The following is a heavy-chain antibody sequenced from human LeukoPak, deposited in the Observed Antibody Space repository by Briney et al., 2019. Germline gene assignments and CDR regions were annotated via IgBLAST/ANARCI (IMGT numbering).Heavy chain of an antibody. CDR2: ISSSGSTI. CDR3: AKGPDTAMVSSDY. CDR1: GFTFSDYY. J-gene: IGHJ4*02. D-gene: IGHD5-18*01. V-gene: IGHV3-11*04. Sequence: GGSLRLSCAASGFTFSDYYMSWIRQAPGKGLEWVSYISSSGSTIYYADSVKGRFTISRDNAKNSLYLQMNSLRAEDTAVYYCAKGPDTAMVSSDYWGQGTLVTVSS.